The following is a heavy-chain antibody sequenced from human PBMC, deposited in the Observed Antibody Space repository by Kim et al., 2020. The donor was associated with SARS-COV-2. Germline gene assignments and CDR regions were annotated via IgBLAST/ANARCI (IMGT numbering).Heavy chain of an antibody. D-gene: IGHD3-10*01. V-gene: IGHV4-39*01. CDR3: ARQPGKNWFDP. CDR1: GVSVSSSGYY. Sequence: SETLSLTCGVSGVSVSSSGYYWGWIRQSPGKGLEWIGTTHSGGSTYYNSSLGSRVTISVDTSRSQFSLKLTSVTVADTGVYYCARQPGKNWFDPWGPGT. J-gene: IGHJ5*02. CDR2: THSGGST.